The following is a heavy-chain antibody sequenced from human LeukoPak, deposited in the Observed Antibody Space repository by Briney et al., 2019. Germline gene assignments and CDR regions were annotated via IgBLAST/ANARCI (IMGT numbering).Heavy chain of an antibody. J-gene: IGHJ4*02. CDR2: INQDGSEK. D-gene: IGHD5-24*01. Sequence: GGSLRLSCAASRFTFSSTWMSWVRQAPGKGLQRVATINQDGSEKYYVDSVKGRFTISRDNAKNSLYLQMNSLRAEDTAVYYCVTKWRWLQFWGQGTLVTVSS. CDR3: VTKWRWLQF. CDR1: RFTFSSTW. V-gene: IGHV3-7*01.